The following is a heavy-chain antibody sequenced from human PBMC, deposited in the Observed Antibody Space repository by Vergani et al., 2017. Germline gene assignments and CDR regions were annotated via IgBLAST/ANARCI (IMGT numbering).Heavy chain of an antibody. CDR1: GYSFTSYW. V-gene: IGHV5-51*01. D-gene: IGHD3-3*01. Sequence: EVQLVQSGAEVKKPGESLKISCKGSGYSFTSYWIGWVRQMPGKGLEWMGIIYPGDSDTRYSPCFQGQVTISADKCISTAYLQWSSLKASDTAMYYCARHGNVGVVTHYWYFDLWGRGTLVTVSS. CDR2: IYPGDSDT. CDR3: ARHGNVGVVTHYWYFDL. J-gene: IGHJ2*01.